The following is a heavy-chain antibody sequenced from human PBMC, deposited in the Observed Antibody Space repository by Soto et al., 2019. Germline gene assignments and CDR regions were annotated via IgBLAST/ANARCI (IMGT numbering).Heavy chain of an antibody. D-gene: IGHD2-21*02. CDR3: ARDPDQREEYCGADCYLDY. CDR2: IIPIFGTA. V-gene: IGHV1-69*13. CDR1: GGTFSSYA. Sequence: SVKVSCKASGGTFSSYAISWVRQTPGQGLEWMGGIIPIFGTANYAQKFQGRVTITADESTSTAYMELSSLRSEDTAVYYCARDPDQREEYCGADCYLDYWGQGTLVTVSS. J-gene: IGHJ4*02.